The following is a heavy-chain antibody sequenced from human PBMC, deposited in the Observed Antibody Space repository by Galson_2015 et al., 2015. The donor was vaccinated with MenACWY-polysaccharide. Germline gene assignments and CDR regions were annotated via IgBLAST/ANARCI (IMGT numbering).Heavy chain of an antibody. V-gene: IGHV3-30*02. J-gene: IGHJ4*02. CDR3: ATDSSRPLVGAPVSRFEY. Sequence: SLRLSCAASGFIFSNYGMHWVRQAPGKGLEWVSFVPDDGSNEYYADSVRGRFIFSRDNSKNTVSLEMNSLRPEDTAVYYCATDSSRPLVGAPVSRFEYWVQGTLVTVSS. D-gene: IGHD1-26*01. CDR2: VPDDGSNE. CDR1: GFIFSNYG.